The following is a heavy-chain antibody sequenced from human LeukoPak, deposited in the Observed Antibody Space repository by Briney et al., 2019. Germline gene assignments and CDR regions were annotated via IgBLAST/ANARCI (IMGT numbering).Heavy chain of an antibody. CDR3: AKDLYCSTTRCQILVYGMDV. J-gene: IGHJ6*02. D-gene: IGHD2-2*01. V-gene: IGHV3-23*01. CDR2: VSNGGSST. Sequence: PGGSLRLSCVASGFDFGTYAMSWVRQAPGKGPEWVSTVSNGGSSTYYADSVKGRFTISRDNSKNTLFLQMNSLRAEDTAVYYCAKDLYCSTTRCQILVYGMDVWGQGTTVTVSS. CDR1: GFDFGTYA.